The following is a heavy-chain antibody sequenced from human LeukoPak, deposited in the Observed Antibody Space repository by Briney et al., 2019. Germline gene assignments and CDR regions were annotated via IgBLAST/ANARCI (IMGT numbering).Heavy chain of an antibody. J-gene: IGHJ3*02. V-gene: IGHV3-23*01. Sequence: GGSLRLSCAASRFTFAGYALTWVRQAPGKGLEWVSSISGSGADTYYADSVKGRFTISRDNSKNTLYLQMNSLRAEDTAVYYCAKDLPGYSYGYRGLNAFDIWGQGTMVTVSS. CDR1: RFTFAGYA. CDR2: ISGSGADT. D-gene: IGHD5-18*01. CDR3: AKDLPGYSYGYRGLNAFDI.